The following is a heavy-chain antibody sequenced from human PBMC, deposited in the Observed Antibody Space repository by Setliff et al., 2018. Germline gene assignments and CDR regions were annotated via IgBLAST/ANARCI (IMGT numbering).Heavy chain of an antibody. V-gene: IGHV1-2*02. J-gene: IGHJ3*02. CDR1: GYTFTAYY. D-gene: IGHD3-10*01. Sequence: ASVKVSCKASGYTFTAYYMHWVRQAPGQGLEWMGIVHTGEGQGLRRDTSISTGYMELNSLRSDDTAVYYCARDLNRWFGEFAFDIWGQGTMVTVSS. CDR3: ARDLNRWFGEFAFDI. CDR2: VHT.